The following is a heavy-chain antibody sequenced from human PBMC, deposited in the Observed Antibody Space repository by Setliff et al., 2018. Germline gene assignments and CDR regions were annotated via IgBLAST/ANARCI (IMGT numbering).Heavy chain of an antibody. D-gene: IGHD5-18*01. V-gene: IGHV4-39*01. CDR3: ASGGGWIQLFDY. Sequence: PSETLSLTCTVSGGSISTKNYYWGWIRQPPGKGLEWIGSIYYSGSTYYSPSLKSRVTMSVDTSKNQFSLKLSSVTAADTAVYYCASGGGWIQLFDYWGLGTQVTVSS. CDR1: GGSISTKNYY. CDR2: IYYSGST. J-gene: IGHJ4*02.